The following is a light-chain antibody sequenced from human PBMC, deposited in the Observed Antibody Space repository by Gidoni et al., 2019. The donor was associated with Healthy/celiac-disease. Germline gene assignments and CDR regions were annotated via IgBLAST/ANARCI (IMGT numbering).Light chain of an antibody. CDR2: KDS. J-gene: IGLJ2*01. V-gene: IGLV3-25*03. CDR3: QSADSSLHVV. CDR1: ALPKQY. Sequence: SYELTQPPSVSVSPGQTARITCPGDALPKQYAYWYQQKPGQAPVLVIYKDSERPSGIPERFSGSSSGTTVTLTISGVQAEDEADYYCQSADSSLHVVFGGGTKLTVL.